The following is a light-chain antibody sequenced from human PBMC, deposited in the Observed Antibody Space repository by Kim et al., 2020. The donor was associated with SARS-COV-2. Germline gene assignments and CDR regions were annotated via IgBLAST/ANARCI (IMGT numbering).Light chain of an antibody. V-gene: IGLV3-21*04. CDR1: NIGSKS. Sequence: PGETARITCGGNNIGSKSVHGYQQKPGQAPVLVIYYDSDRPSGIPERFSGSNSGNTATLTISRVEAGDEADYYCQVWDSSSDHLWVFGGGTQLTVL. J-gene: IGLJ3*02. CDR3: QVWDSSSDHLWV. CDR2: YDS.